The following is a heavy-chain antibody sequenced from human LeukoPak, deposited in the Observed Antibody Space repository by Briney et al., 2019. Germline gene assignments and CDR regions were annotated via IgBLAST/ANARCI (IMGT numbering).Heavy chain of an antibody. CDR1: GYTFTSYY. Sequence: VASVKVSCKASGYTFTSYYMHWVRQAPGPGLEWMGIINPSGGSTSYAQKFQGRVTMTRDTSTSTVYMELSSLRSEDTAVYYCARDGGRDIVVVPAAMGRIDAFDIWGQGTMVTVSS. CDR3: ARDGGRDIVVVPAAMGRIDAFDI. CDR2: INPSGGST. J-gene: IGHJ3*02. D-gene: IGHD2-2*01. V-gene: IGHV1-46*01.